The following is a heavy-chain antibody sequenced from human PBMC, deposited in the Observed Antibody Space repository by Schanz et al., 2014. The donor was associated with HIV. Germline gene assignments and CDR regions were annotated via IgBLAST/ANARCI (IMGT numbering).Heavy chain of an antibody. V-gene: IGHV4-31*03. CDR2: IYYSGST. Sequence: QVQLQESGPGLVKPSQTLSLTCTVSGGSISSGGYYWSWIRQHPGKGLEWIGYIYYSGSTYYNPSLKSGVTISVDTSKNQFSLKLSSVTAADTAVYYCARYPRLIEFGSPQGLDVWGQGTTVTVSS. D-gene: IGHD6-6*01. CDR3: ARYPRLIEFGSPQGLDV. J-gene: IGHJ6*02. CDR1: GGSISSGGYY.